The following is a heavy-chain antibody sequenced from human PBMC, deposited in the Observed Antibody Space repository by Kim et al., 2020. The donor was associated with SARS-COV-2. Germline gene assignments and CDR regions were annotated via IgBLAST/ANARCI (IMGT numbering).Heavy chain of an antibody. Sequence: GGSLRLSCAASGFTFSSRWMHWVRQPPGKGLEWVSRINTDGSTTNYADSVKGRFAISRDNTRNTLYLQMNSLRAEDTAVYYCASASGNYGDWDVWGRGTLVTVSS. J-gene: IGHJ2*01. CDR1: GFTFSSRW. CDR3: ASASGNYGDWDV. D-gene: IGHD2-21*01. V-gene: IGHV3-74*01. CDR2: INTDGSTT.